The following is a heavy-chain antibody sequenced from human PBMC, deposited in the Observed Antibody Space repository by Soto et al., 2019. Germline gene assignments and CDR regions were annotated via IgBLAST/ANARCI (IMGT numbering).Heavy chain of an antibody. CDR1: GFTFSSYA. Sequence: GGSLRLSXAASGFTFSSYAMHWVRQAPGKGLEWVAVISYDGSNKYYADSVKGRFTISRDNSKNTLYLQMNSLRAEDTAVYYCARVSKNYDYVWGSYLNWYFDLWGRGTLVTVSS. D-gene: IGHD3-16*02. V-gene: IGHV3-30-3*01. CDR2: ISYDGSNK. CDR3: ARVSKNYDYVWGSYLNWYFDL. J-gene: IGHJ2*01.